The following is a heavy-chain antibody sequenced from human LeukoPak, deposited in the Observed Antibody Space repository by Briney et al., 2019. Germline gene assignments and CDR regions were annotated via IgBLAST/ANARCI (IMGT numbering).Heavy chain of an antibody. J-gene: IGHJ4*02. Sequence: GGSLRLSCAASGFTFSNAWMSWVRQAPGKGLEWVGRIKSETDGGTTDCAAPVKGRFTISRDDSKNTLYLQMNSLKTEDTAVYYCTTPYSSSWYWGQGTLVTVSS. CDR3: TTPYSSSWY. CDR1: GFTFSNAW. V-gene: IGHV3-15*01. D-gene: IGHD6-13*01. CDR2: IKSETDGGTT.